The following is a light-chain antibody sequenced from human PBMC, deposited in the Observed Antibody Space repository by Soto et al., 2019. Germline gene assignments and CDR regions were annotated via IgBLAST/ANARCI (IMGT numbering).Light chain of an antibody. J-gene: IGKJ2*01. CDR1: QDIRKF. V-gene: IGKV1-33*01. Sequence: DLEMTQSPSSLSASVGDRVTITCQASQDIRKFLNWFQQRPGAAPKLLIYDASNLETGVPSRFSAGGSGTQFTFTITSQQPEDTGTYFCQQYDNLPYTFAQGTKVEI. CDR2: DAS. CDR3: QQYDNLPYT.